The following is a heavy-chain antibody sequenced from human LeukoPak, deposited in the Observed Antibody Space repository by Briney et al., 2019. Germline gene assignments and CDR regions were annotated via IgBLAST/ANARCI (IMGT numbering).Heavy chain of an antibody. CDR2: ISSSSSYI. V-gene: IGHV3-21*01. CDR1: GFTFTSYW. Sequence: GGSLRLSCVASGFTFTSYWMHWVRQAPGKGLEWVSSISSSSSYIYYADSVKGRFTISRDNAKNSLYLQMNSLRAEDTAVYYCARGDDDVWSGYYLYYYYYGMDVWGQGTTVTVSS. CDR3: ARGDDDVWSGYYLYYYYYGMDV. J-gene: IGHJ6*02. D-gene: IGHD3-3*01.